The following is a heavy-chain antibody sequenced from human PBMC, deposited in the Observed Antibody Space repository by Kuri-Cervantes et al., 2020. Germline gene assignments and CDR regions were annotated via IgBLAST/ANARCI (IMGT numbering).Heavy chain of an antibody. CDR3: ARSQPYDSSGYYYDRAFDI. D-gene: IGHD3-22*01. CDR1: GGSISSGGYY. V-gene: IGHV4-31*02. CDR2: IYYSGST. J-gene: IGHJ3*02. Sequence: LRLSCTVSGGSISSGGYYWSWIRQPPGKGLEWIGYIYYSGSTYYNPSLKSRVTISVDTSKNQFSLKLGSVTAADTAVYYCARSQPYDSSGYYYDRAFDIWGQGTMVTVSS.